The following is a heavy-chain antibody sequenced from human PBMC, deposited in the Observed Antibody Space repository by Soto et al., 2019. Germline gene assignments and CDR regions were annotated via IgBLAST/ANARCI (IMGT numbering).Heavy chain of an antibody. J-gene: IGHJ4*02. CDR1: GYTFTSYG. CDR2: IRAHNGNT. D-gene: IGHD1-1*01. Sequence: QVHLVQSGAEVKKPGASVKVSCKASGYTFTSYGITWVRQAPGQGLEWMGWIRAHNGNTDYAQKLQGRVIVTRDTATSTACRERRSLRSVDSAVYYCARGRYGDYWGQGALVTVSS. V-gene: IGHV1-18*01. CDR3: ARGRYGDY.